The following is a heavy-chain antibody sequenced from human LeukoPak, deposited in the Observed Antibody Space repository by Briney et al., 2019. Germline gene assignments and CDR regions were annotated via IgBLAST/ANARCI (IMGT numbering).Heavy chain of an antibody. V-gene: IGHV3-21*01. D-gene: IGHD3-10*01. CDR1: GFTFSSYS. CDR3: ARWGYGSGSYYPFDY. Sequence: PGGSLRLSCAASGFTFSSYSMNWVRQAPGKGLEWVSSISSSSSYIYYADSVKGRFTISRDNAKNSLYLQMNSLRAEDTAVYYCARWGYGSGSYYPFDYWGQGTLVTVSS. J-gene: IGHJ4*02. CDR2: ISSSSSYI.